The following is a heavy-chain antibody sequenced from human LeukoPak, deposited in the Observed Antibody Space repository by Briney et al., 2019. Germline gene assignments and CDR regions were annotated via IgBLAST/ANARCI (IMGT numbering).Heavy chain of an antibody. CDR2: INPSGST. CDR1: GGSFSGYY. J-gene: IGHJ3*02. CDR3: ARLADGGNPIANAFDI. Sequence: SETLSLTCAVYGGSFSGYYWSWIRQPPGKGLEWIGEINPSGSTNYNPSLKSRVTRSVDTSKNQFSLKLSSVTAADTAVYYCARLADGGNPIANAFDIWGQGTMVTVSS. D-gene: IGHD2-15*01. V-gene: IGHV4-34*01.